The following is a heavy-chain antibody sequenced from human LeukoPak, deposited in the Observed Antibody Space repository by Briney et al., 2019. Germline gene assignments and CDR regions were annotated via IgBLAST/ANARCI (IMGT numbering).Heavy chain of an antibody. J-gene: IGHJ4*02. D-gene: IGHD6-19*01. V-gene: IGHV4-4*07. CDR2: IHTSGST. CDR1: GGSISNYH. CDR3: ARRDVSSGWSFDL. Sequence: ASETLSLTCTVSGGSISNYHWSWIRQPAEKGLEWIGQIHTSGSTNYNPPLESRVTMSIGTTEDQVSLTIRSVTAADTAFYYCARRDVSSGWSFDLWGQGTLVTVSS.